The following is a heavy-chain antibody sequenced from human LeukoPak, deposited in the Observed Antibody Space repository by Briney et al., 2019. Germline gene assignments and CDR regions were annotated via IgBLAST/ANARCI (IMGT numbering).Heavy chain of an antibody. CDR1: GFTFSDYF. J-gene: IGHJ4*02. CDR3: ATSQSSVAGIIGD. Sequence: GGSLRLSCAASGFTFSDYFMTWIRQAPGKGLEWVSYISGSGSNKYYADSVKGRFTISRDNAKNSLYLQMSSLRVEETAVYYCATSQSSVAGIIGDWGQGTLVTVSS. V-gene: IGHV3-11*01. D-gene: IGHD6-19*01. CDR2: ISGSGSNK.